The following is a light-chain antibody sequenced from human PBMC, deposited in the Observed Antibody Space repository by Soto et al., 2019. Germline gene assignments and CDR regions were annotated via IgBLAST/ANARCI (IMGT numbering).Light chain of an antibody. V-gene: IGKV2-28*01. J-gene: IGKJ3*01. CDR1: QSLLHSNGYNY. CDR2: LGS. CDR3: MQALQLFT. Sequence: DFVMTQSPLSLPVTPGEPASISCRSSQSLLHSNGYNYLDWYLQRPGQSPQLLIYLGSNRASGVPARFSGSGSGTDSTLKISRVEAEDVGVYYCMQALQLFTFGPGTKVDI.